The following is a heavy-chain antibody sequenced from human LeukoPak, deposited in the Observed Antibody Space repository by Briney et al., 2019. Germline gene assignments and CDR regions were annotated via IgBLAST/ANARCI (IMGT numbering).Heavy chain of an antibody. J-gene: IGHJ4*02. CDR2: IWYDGSNK. CDR3: ARALHYYDSSGLDY. CDR1: GFTFSTYG. V-gene: IGHV3-33*01. Sequence: GGSLRLSCAAPGFTFSTYGMHWVRQAPGKGLEWVAVIWYDGSNKYYADSVKGRFTISRDNSKNTLYLQMNSLRAEDTAVYYCARALHYYDSSGLDYWGQGTLVTVSS. D-gene: IGHD3-22*01.